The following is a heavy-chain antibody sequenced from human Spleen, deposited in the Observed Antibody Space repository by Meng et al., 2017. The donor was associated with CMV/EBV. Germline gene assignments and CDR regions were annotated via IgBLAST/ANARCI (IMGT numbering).Heavy chain of an antibody. CDR1: GFTFSSHE. CDR2: ISSSGDTI. CDR3: AGYDFWSGYNRANAMDV. D-gene: IGHD3-3*01. V-gene: IGHV3-48*03. J-gene: IGHJ6*02. Sequence: GGSLRLSCAASGFTFSSHEMNWVRQAPGKGLEWISYISSSGDTIYYADSVKGRFTISRDNAKKSLYLQMNSLRAEDTAVYYCAGYDFWSGYNRANAMDVWGQGTTVTVSS.